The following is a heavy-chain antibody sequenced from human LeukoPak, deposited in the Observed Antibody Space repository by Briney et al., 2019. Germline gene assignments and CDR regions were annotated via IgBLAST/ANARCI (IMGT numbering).Heavy chain of an antibody. CDR2: ISSGGRTI. CDR1: GFTFSDYY. Sequence: PAGSLRLSCAASGFTFSDYYMSWIRQAPGKGLEWVSYISSGGRTIYYADSVKGRFTMSKDNAKNSLYLQMNSLRAEDTAVYYCARPVVAATTPDTFDIWGQGTMVTVSS. V-gene: IGHV3-11*04. CDR3: ARPVVAATTPDTFDI. J-gene: IGHJ3*02. D-gene: IGHD2-15*01.